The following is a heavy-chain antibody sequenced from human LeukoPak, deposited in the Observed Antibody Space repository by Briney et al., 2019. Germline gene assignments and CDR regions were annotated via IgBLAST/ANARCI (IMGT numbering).Heavy chain of an antibody. CDR3: ARDNYGSGRPYYFDY. V-gene: IGHV1-18*01. J-gene: IGHJ4*02. CDR2: ISAYNGNT. CDR1: GYTFTSYG. D-gene: IGHD3-10*01. Sequence: GASVKVSCKASGYTFTSYGISWVRQAPGQGLEWMGWISAYNGNTNYAQKLQGRVTMTTDTSTSTAYMELRSLRTDDTAVYYCARDNYGSGRPYYFDYWGQGTLVTVSS.